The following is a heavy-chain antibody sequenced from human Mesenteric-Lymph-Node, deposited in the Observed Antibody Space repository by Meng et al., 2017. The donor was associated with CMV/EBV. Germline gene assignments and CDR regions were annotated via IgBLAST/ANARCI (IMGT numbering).Heavy chain of an antibody. Sequence: ASVKVSCKASGYTFTGYYLHWVRQAPGQGLEWMGWINPNSGGTNYAQRFQGRVTMTRDTSISTAYMELSRLTSDDTAVYYSARDPLSITHDAFDIWGQGTMVTVSS. V-gene: IGHV1-2*02. CDR1: GYTFTGYY. D-gene: IGHD1-14*01. J-gene: IGHJ3*02. CDR2: INPNSGGT. CDR3: ARDPLSITHDAFDI.